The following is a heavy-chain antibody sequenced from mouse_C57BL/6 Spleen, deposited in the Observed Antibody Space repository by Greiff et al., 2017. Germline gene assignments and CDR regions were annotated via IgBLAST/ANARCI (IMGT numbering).Heavy chain of an antibody. Sequence: QVQLKESGPGLVQPSQSLSITCTVSGFSLTSYGVHWVRQSPGKGLEWLGVIWSGGSTDYNAAFISRLSISKDNSKSQVFFKLNSLQADDTAIYYCAINADRIHYYAMDFWGQGTSVTVSS. CDR3: AINADRIHYYAMDF. J-gene: IGHJ4*01. CDR2: IWSGGST. CDR1: GFSLTSYG. V-gene: IGHV2-2*01.